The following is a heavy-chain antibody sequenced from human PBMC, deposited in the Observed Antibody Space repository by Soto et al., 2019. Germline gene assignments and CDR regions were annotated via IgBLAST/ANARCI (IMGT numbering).Heavy chain of an antibody. V-gene: IGHV3-48*01. D-gene: IGHD3-10*01. J-gene: IGHJ6*03. CDR1: GFTFSSYT. CDR2: ISSRSSTI. Sequence: GGSLRLSCAASGFTFSSYTMNWVRQAPGKGLEWVSYISSRSSTIYYADSAKGGFTISRDKAKNSLSLQMNILRAEDTAVYYCARGQKELRRLIWSFYMDVWGKGTPVTVSS. CDR3: ARGQKELRRLIWSFYMDV.